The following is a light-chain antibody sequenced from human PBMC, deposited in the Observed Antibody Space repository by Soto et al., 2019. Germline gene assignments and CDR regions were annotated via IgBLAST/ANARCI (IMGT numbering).Light chain of an antibody. CDR1: NIGSKS. CDR2: YDS. J-gene: IGLJ2*01. CDR3: QVWDSSSDHVV. Sequence: SYELTQPPSVSVAPGKTARITCGGNNIGSKSGHWYQQKPGQAPVLGIYYDSDRPSGIPERFSGSNSGNTATLTISRVEAGDEADYYCQVWDSSSDHVVFGGGTKLTVL. V-gene: IGLV3-21*04.